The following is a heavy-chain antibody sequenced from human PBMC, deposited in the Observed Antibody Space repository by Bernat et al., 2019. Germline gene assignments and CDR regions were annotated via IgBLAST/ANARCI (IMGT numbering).Heavy chain of an antibody. CDR2: ISSSSSYT. Sequence: QVQLVESGGGLVKPGGSLRLSCAASGFTFSDYYMSWIRQAPGKGLEWVSYISSSSSYTNYADSVKGRFTISRDNAKNSLYLQMNSLRAEDTAVYYCARGEIFGVVSFDCWGQGTLVTVSS. CDR1: GFTFSDYY. D-gene: IGHD3-3*01. V-gene: IGHV3-11*05. J-gene: IGHJ4*02. CDR3: ARGEIFGVVSFDC.